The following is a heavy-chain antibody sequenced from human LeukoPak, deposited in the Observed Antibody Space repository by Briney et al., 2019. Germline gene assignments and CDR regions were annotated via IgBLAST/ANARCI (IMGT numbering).Heavy chain of an antibody. CDR3: AREYCSSTSCYLWYFDL. CDR1: GGSFSGYY. Sequence: SETLSLTCAVYGGSFSGYYWSWIRQPPGKGLEWIGEINHSGSTNYNPSLKSRVTILVDTSKNQFSLKLSSVTAADTAVYYCAREYCSSTSCYLWYFDLWGRGTLVTVSS. V-gene: IGHV4-34*01. D-gene: IGHD2-2*01. CDR2: INHSGST. J-gene: IGHJ2*01.